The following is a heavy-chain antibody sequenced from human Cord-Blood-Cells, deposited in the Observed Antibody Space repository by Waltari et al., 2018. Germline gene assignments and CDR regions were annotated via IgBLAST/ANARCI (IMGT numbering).Heavy chain of an antibody. Sequence: QVQLQQWGAGLLKPSETLSLTCAVYGGSLSGYYWSWIRQPQGKGLEWIGEINHSGSTNYNPSLKSRVTISVDTSKNQFSLKLSSVTAADTAVYYCARGRFMVTTDYWGQGTLVTVSS. CDR3: ARGRFMVTTDY. CDR2: INHSGST. V-gene: IGHV4-34*01. CDR1: GGSLSGYY. J-gene: IGHJ4*02. D-gene: IGHD4-4*01.